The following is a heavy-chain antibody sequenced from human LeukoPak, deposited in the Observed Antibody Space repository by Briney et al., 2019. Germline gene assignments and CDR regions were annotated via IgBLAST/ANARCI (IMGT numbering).Heavy chain of an antibody. Sequence: GGSLRLSCAASGFTFDDHGMSWVRQAPGKGLEWVSGIKWDGGRTGYADSVKGRFTISRENAKNSVYLQMNSLRAEDTALYYCARASKRSAGFDYWGQGTLVTVSS. J-gene: IGHJ4*02. CDR2: IKWDGGRT. CDR1: GFTFDDHG. D-gene: IGHD2-15*01. V-gene: IGHV3-20*04. CDR3: ARASKRSAGFDY.